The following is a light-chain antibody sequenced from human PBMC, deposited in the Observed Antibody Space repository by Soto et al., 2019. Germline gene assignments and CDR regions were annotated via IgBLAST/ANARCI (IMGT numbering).Light chain of an antibody. CDR2: EVS. V-gene: IGLV2-14*01. Sequence: QSALTQPASVSGSPGQSITISCTETSSDVGGYNYVSWFQHHPGKAPKLMIYEVSNRPSGVSNRFSGSKSGNTASLTISGLQAEDEADYYCSSYTSSSTLFYVFGTGTKLTVL. CDR3: SSYTSSSTLFYV. CDR1: SSDVGGYNY. J-gene: IGLJ1*01.